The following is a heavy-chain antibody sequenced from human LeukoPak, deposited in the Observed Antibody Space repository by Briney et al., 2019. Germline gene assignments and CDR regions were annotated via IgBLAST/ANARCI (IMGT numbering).Heavy chain of an antibody. CDR2: TYTSGST. CDR3: AILWFGANWFDP. Sequence: SETLSLTCTVSSGSISSGSYYWTWIRQPAGKGLEWIGRTYTSGSTNYNPSLKSRVTISVDTSKNQFSLKLSSVTTADTAVYYCAILWFGANWFDPWGQGTLVTVSS. J-gene: IGHJ5*02. V-gene: IGHV4-61*02. CDR1: SGSISSGSYY. D-gene: IGHD3-10*01.